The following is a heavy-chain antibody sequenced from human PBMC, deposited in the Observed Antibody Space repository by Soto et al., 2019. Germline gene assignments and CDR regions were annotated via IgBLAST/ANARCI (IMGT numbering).Heavy chain of an antibody. CDR3: AKATVTPETTEYYYYGMDV. D-gene: IGHD4-17*01. Sequence: PGGSLRLSCAASGFTFSSYAMSWVRQAPGKGLEWVSAISGSGRTTYYADSVKGRFTISRDNSKNTLYLQMNSLRAEDTAVYYCAKATVTPETTEYYYYGMDVWGKGTTVTVSS. V-gene: IGHV3-23*01. CDR1: GFTFSSYA. CDR2: ISGSGRTT. J-gene: IGHJ6*04.